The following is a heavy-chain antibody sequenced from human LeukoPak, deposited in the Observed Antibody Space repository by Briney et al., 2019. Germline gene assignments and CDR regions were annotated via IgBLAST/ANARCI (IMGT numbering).Heavy chain of an antibody. V-gene: IGHV3-30*17. D-gene: IGHD3-10*01. CDR3: ATDSTYYYGSGSSGPHYFDY. Sequence: GRSLRLSCAASGFTFSSYAMHWVRQAPGKGLEWVAVISYDGSNKYYADSVKGRFTISRDNSENTLYLQMNSLRPEDTAVYYCATDSTYYYGSGSSGPHYFDYWAREPWSPSPQ. CDR2: ISYDGSNK. CDR1: GFTFSSYA. J-gene: IGHJ4*02.